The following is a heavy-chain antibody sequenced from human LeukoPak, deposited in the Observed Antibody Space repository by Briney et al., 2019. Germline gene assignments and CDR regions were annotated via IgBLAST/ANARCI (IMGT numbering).Heavy chain of an antibody. CDR2: IYNSGST. CDR1: GYPISSGYL. D-gene: IGHD3-10*01. CDR3: AKSNGYGLIDI. Sequence: SDTLSLTCTVSGYPISSGYLWGWIRQPPGKGLEWIGTIYNSGSTYYNASLESRVTISVDTSKNQFSLKLSSVTAADTAVYYCAKSNGYGLIDIWGQGTMVTVSS. V-gene: IGHV4-38-2*02. J-gene: IGHJ3*02.